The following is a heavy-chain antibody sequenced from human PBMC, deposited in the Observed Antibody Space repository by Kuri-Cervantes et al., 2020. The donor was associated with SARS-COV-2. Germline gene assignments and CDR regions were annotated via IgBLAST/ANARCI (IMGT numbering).Heavy chain of an antibody. CDR1: GYTFTGYY. CDR3: ARPHGQLGDAFDI. Sequence: ASVKVSCKASGYTFTGYYMHWVRQAPGQGLEWMGWINPNSGGTNYAQKFQGRVTMTRDTSISTAYMELSRLRSDDTAVYYYARPHGQLGDAFDIWGQGTMVTVSS. J-gene: IGHJ3*02. CDR2: INPNSGGT. D-gene: IGHD1-1*01. V-gene: IGHV1-2*02.